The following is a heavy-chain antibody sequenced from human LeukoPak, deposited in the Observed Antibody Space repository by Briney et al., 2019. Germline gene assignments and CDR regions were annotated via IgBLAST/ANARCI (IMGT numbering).Heavy chain of an antibody. J-gene: IGHJ4*02. CDR2: IYYSGSI. CDR1: GGSISSYY. V-gene: IGHV4-59*01. Sequence: KSSETLSLTCTVSGGSISSYYWSWIRQPPGKGLEWIGYIYYSGSINYNPSLKSRVTISVDTSKNQFSLKLSSVTAADTAVYYCAREDSTVRTYYFDYWGQGTLVTVSS. CDR3: AREDSTVRTYYFDY. D-gene: IGHD4-17*01.